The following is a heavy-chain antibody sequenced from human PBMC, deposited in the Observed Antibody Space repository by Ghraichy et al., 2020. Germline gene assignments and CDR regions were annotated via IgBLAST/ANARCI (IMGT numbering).Heavy chain of an antibody. V-gene: IGHV3-23*01. CDR2: ISGSGGST. CDR1: GFTFSSYA. D-gene: IGHD5-24*01. J-gene: IGHJ3*02. Sequence: GGSLRLSCAASGFTFSSYAMSWVRQAPGKGLEWVSAISGSGGSTYYADSVKGRFTISRDNSKNTLYLQMNSLRAEDTAVYYCAKDFRRDGYNFRPTDAFDIWGQGTMVTVSS. CDR3: AKDFRRDGYNFRPTDAFDI.